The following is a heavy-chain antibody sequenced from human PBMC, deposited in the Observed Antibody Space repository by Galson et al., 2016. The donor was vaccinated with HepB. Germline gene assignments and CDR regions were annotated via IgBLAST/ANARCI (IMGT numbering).Heavy chain of an antibody. CDR1: GYNFGNYA. J-gene: IGHJ5*02. CDR2: IRVYNGNT. CDR3: ARDGKDFWSGSSGNWFDP. Sequence: SVKVSCKASGYNFGNYAITWVRQAPGQGLEWVGWIRVYNGNTKYAQNFQGRVIIRADTSTSTAYLEVRSLTSDDTAVYYCARDGKDFWSGSSGNWFDPWGQGTPVTVSS. D-gene: IGHD3-3*01. V-gene: IGHV1-18*01.